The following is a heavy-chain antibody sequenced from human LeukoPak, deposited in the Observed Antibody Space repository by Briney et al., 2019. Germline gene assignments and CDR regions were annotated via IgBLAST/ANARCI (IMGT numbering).Heavy chain of an antibody. D-gene: IGHD6-19*01. Sequence: SETLSLTCTVSGVSVSSGSYYWSWIRQPPGKGLEWIGYIYYSGSTNYNPSLKSRVTISVDTSKNQLSLKLSSVTAADTAVYYCAREGSSGWYVDYWGQGTLVAVSS. J-gene: IGHJ4*02. CDR3: AREGSSGWYVDY. CDR1: GVSVSSGSYY. CDR2: IYYSGST. V-gene: IGHV4-61*01.